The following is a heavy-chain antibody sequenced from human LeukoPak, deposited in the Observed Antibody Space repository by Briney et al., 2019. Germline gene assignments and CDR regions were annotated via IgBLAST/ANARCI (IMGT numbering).Heavy chain of an antibody. CDR2: IYTSGST. J-gene: IGHJ6*02. Sequence: SETLSLTCTVSGGSISSYYWSWIRQPAGKGPEWIGRIYTSGSTNYNPSLKSRVTMSVDTSKNQFSLKLSSVTAADTAVYYCARDGGPLIVVVPAAIYGMDVWGQGTTVTVSS. CDR1: GGSISSYY. V-gene: IGHV4-4*07. CDR3: ARDGGPLIVVVPAAIYGMDV. D-gene: IGHD2-2*01.